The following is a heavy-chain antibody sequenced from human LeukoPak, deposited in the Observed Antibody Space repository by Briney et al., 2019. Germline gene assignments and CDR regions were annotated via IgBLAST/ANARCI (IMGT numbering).Heavy chain of an antibody. J-gene: IGHJ4*02. Sequence: GGSLRLSCAASGFTFSSYAMHWVRQAPGKGLEWVAVISYDGSNKYYADSVKGRFTISRDNSKNTLYLQMNSLRAEDTAVYYCARDRDYPRDQFDYWGQGTVVSVSS. CDR2: ISYDGSNK. CDR3: ARDRDYPRDQFDY. D-gene: IGHD4-17*01. V-gene: IGHV3-30-3*01. CDR1: GFTFSSYA.